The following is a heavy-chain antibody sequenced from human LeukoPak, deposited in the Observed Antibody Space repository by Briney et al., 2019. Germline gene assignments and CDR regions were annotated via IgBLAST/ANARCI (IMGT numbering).Heavy chain of an antibody. D-gene: IGHD2/OR15-2a*01. CDR1: GFTFRSYG. CDR3: ARFYGTSSQTDY. J-gene: IGHJ4*02. V-gene: IGHV3-23*01. CDR2: MSGSGVNT. Sequence: AGGSLRLSCAASGFTFRSYGMSWVRQAPGKGLEWVSGMSGSGVNTDYADSVKGRFTISRDNSKNTLYLQMNSLRAEDTAVYYCARFYGTSSQTDYWGQGTLVTVSS.